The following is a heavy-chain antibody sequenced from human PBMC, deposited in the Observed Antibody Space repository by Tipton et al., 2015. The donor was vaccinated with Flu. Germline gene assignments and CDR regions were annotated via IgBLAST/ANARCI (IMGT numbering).Heavy chain of an antibody. CDR1: GYSFSNYY. V-gene: IGHV5-51*01. J-gene: IGHJ3*01. D-gene: IGHD5-24*01. Sequence: QLVQSGAEVKKPGESLKISCKGSGYSFSNYYIDWVRQMPGKGLEWIGAIYVGDSDTRYSPSFQGQVTISVDKSINTAFLQWGRLKASDSAVFYCVRHSGWLPFRAFDVWGQGTMVTVSS. CDR3: VRHSGWLPFRAFDV. CDR2: IYVGDSDT.